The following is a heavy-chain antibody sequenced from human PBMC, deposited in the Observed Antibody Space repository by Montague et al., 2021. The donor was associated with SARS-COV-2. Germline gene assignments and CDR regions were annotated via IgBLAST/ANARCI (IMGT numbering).Heavy chain of an antibody. D-gene: IGHD5-18*01. V-gene: IGHV4-39*01. Sequence: YSGNTYYSPSLKSRLTISVDTSQNQFSLKLNSVTAAETALYYCARREYSYGWGDWGQGTLVTVSS. CDR2: YSGNT. CDR3: ARREYSYGWGD. J-gene: IGHJ4*02.